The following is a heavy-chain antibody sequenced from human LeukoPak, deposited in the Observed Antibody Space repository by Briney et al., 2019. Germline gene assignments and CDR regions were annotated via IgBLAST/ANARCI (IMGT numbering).Heavy chain of an antibody. D-gene: IGHD4-17*01. J-gene: IGHJ4*02. Sequence: SETLSLTCAVSGYSISSGYYWGWIRQPPGKGLEWIGSIYHSGSTYYNPSLKSRVTISVDTSKNQFSLKLSSVTAADTAVYYCARQARGDYASYWGQGTLVTVSS. CDR3: ARQARGDYASY. V-gene: IGHV4-38-2*01. CDR1: GYSISSGYY. CDR2: IYHSGST.